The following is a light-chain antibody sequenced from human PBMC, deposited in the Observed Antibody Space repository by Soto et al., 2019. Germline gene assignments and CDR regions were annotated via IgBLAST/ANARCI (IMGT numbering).Light chain of an antibody. CDR2: GAS. Sequence: AIQMTQSPSSLSASVGDRVTITCRASQVIRNDLGWYQQKPGKAPKLLIHGASILQSGVPSRFSGSGSGTDFTLTITSLQPEDFATYYCLHDHNYPWTFGQGTKVDIK. CDR1: QVIRND. CDR3: LHDHNYPWT. J-gene: IGKJ1*01. V-gene: IGKV1-6*01.